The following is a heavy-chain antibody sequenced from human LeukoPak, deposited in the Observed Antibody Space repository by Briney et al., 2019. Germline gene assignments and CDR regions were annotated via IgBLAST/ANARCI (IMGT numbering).Heavy chain of an antibody. CDR3: ATSRGGVWGQRVHYYYMDV. CDR2: IIPVFNSA. V-gene: IGHV1-69*05. D-gene: IGHD3-16*01. J-gene: IGHJ6*03. Sequence: GASVKVSCKASGGTFNNYVISWVRQATGQGLEWMGGIIPVFNSANYAQKFQGRVTITTDESASTAYMELSSLRSEDTAVFYCATSRGGVWGQRVHYYYMDVWGEGTTVTVSS. CDR1: GGTFNNYV.